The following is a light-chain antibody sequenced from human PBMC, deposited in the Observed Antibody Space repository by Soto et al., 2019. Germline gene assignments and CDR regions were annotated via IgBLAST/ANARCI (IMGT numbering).Light chain of an antibody. Sequence: EIVLTQSPATLSLSPGERATLSCRASQSLSKSLVWYQQKPGQXPRXXIYDASNRAKGIPARFSGSGPGTDFTITISSLEPEDFEVYYCQQRSNWPITFGQGTRLEIK. V-gene: IGKV3-11*01. CDR2: DAS. CDR3: QQRSNWPIT. J-gene: IGKJ5*01. CDR1: QSLSKS.